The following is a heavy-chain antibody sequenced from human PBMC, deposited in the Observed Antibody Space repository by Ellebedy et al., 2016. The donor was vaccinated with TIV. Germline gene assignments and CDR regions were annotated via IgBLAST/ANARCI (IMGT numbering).Heavy chain of an antibody. CDR1: GFTFSSYS. D-gene: IGHD3-10*01. CDR3: ARNYGSGSYYPGDY. Sequence: GGSLRLSCAASGFTFSSYSMNWVRQAPGKGLEWVSSISSSSSYIYYADSVKGRFTISRDNAKNSLYLQMNSLRDEDTAVYYCARNYGSGSYYPGDYWGQGTLVTVSS. V-gene: IGHV3-21*01. CDR2: ISSSSSYI. J-gene: IGHJ4*02.